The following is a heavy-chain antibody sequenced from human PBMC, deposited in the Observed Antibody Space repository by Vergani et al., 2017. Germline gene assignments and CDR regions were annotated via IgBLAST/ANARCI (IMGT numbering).Heavy chain of an antibody. V-gene: IGHV3-7*03. CDR3: AREYFTMIVWCVGVYFDY. D-gene: IGHD3-22*01. CDR1: GFTFSSDW. CDR2: IKQDGSEK. Sequence: EVQLVESGGGLVQPGGSLRLSCAASGFTFSSDWMSWVRQAPGKGLEWVANIKQDGSEKYYVDSVKGRFTISRDNAKNSLYLQMNSLRAEDTAVYYCAREYFTMIVWCVGVYFDYWGQGTLVTVSS. J-gene: IGHJ4*02.